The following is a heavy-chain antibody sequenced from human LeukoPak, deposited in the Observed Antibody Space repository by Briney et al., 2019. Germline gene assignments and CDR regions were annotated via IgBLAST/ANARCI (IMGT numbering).Heavy chain of an antibody. CDR1: GFTLSGHS. J-gene: IGHJ4*02. CDR2: ISSSSSYI. V-gene: IGHV3-21*01. Sequence: PGGSLRLSCGVSGFTLSGHSMNWVRQAPGKGLEWVSSISSSSSYIYYADSVKGRFTISRDNAKNSLSLQMDSLRAEDTAVYYCARGHSNYGDYFDYWGQGTLVTVSS. D-gene: IGHD4-11*01. CDR3: ARGHSNYGDYFDY.